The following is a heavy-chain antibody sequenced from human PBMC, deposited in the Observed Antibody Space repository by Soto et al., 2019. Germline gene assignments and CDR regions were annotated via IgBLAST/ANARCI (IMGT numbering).Heavy chain of an antibody. J-gene: IGHJ4*02. V-gene: IGHV3-33*01. D-gene: IGHD3-10*01. Sequence: QVQLVESGGGVVQPGRSLRLSCAASGFTFSSYGMHWVRQAPGKGLEWVAVIWYDGGNKYYADSVKGRFTISRDNSKNTLYLQMNSLRAEDTAVYYCARGGWFGEYRVFDYWGQGTLVTVSS. CDR3: ARGGWFGEYRVFDY. CDR2: IWYDGGNK. CDR1: GFTFSSYG.